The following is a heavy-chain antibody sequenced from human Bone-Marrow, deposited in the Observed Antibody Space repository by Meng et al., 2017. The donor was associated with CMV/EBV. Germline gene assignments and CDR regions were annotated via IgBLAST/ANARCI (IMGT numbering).Heavy chain of an antibody. D-gene: IGHD1-7*01. CDR2: MNPNSGNT. CDR3: ASSITGTPTSPFDY. Sequence: ASGYPLTSYDINWVRQATGQGLEWMGWMNPNSGNTGYAQKFQGRVTMTRNTSISTAYMELSSLRSEDTAVYYCASSITGTPTSPFDYWGQGTLVTVSS. V-gene: IGHV1-8*01. CDR1: GYPLTSYD. J-gene: IGHJ4*02.